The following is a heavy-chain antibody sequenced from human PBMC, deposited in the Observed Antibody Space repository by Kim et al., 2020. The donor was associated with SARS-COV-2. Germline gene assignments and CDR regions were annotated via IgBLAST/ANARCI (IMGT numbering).Heavy chain of an antibody. D-gene: IGHD6-13*01. V-gene: IGHV6-1*01. Sequence: YAVSVKSRITINPDTSKNQFSLQLNSVTPEDTAVYYCARAAAAGSYGMDVWGQGTTVTVSS. CDR3: ARAAAAGSYGMDV. J-gene: IGHJ6*02.